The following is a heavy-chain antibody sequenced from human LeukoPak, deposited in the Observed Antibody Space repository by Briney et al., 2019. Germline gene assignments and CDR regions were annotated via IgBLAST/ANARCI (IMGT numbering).Heavy chain of an antibody. CDR3: ATDSSAYNAFDI. Sequence: ASVKVSCKASGYTFTSYGITWVRQAPGQGLEWMGWISAYNGNTDYAQNLQGRVTMTTDTSTSTAYMELRSLRSDDTAVYYCATDSSAYNAFDIWGQGTKLTVSS. CDR1: GYTFTSYG. CDR2: ISAYNGNT. D-gene: IGHD3-22*01. V-gene: IGHV1-18*01. J-gene: IGHJ3*02.